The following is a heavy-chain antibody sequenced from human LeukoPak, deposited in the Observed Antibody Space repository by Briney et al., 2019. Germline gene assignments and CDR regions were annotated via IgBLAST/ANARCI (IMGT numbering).Heavy chain of an antibody. CDR3: ARGGYSYGYLLDY. Sequence: GGSLRLSCAASGFTVSSNYVSWVRQAPGKGLEWVSVIYSGGSTYYADSVKGRFTISRDNSKNTLYLQMNSLRAEDTAVYYCARGGYSYGYLLDYWGQGTLVTVSS. V-gene: IGHV3-66*01. CDR2: IYSGGST. CDR1: GFTVSSNY. D-gene: IGHD5-18*01. J-gene: IGHJ4*02.